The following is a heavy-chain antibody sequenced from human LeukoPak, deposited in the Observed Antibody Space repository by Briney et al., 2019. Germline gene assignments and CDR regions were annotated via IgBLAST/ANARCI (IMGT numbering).Heavy chain of an antibody. V-gene: IGHV3-33*01. Sequence: GRSLRLSCAASGFTFSSYGMHWVRQTPGMGLEWVAVIWYDGSNKYYADSVKGRFTISRDNSKNTLYLQMNSLRAEDTAVYYCARGGIVVVPAAIGAFDIWGQGTMVTVSS. CDR3: ARGGIVVVPAAIGAFDI. CDR1: GFTFSSYG. J-gene: IGHJ3*02. CDR2: IWYDGSNK. D-gene: IGHD2-2*01.